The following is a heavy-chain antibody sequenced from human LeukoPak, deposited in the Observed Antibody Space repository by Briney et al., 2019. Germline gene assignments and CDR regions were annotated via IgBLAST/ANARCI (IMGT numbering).Heavy chain of an antibody. V-gene: IGHV3-23*01. CDR3: ATGNPTFGY. Sequence: PGGSLRLSCAASGFTLSSYEMSWIRQAPGKGLEWVSSIDYSGDSTYYADSVKGRFTISRDNSKNTLYLQMNSLRAEDTAVYYCATGNPTFGYWGQGTLVTVSS. J-gene: IGHJ4*02. CDR2: IDYSGDST. D-gene: IGHD1-14*01. CDR1: GFTLSSYE.